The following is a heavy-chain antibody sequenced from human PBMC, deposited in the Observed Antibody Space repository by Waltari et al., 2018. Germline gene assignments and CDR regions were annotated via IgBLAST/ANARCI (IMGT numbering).Heavy chain of an antibody. CDR1: GFTFSSFW. J-gene: IGHJ6*02. Sequence: EEQLVESGGGLVQPGDSLRLSCAASGFTFSSFWMNCLRPPPGKGPLWVSRISTDASDTTYADSVKGRFTISRDNARNTLYLQMNRLRAEDTAVYFCARVSRRTYRSPVPGRHYYYGMDVWGQGTTVTVSS. CDR3: ARVSRRTYRSPVPGRHYYYGMDV. D-gene: IGHD1-1*01. V-gene: IGHV3-74*03. CDR2: ISTDASDT.